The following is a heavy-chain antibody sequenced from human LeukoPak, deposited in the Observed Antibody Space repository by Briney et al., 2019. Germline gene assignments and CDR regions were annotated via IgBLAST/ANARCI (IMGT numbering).Heavy chain of an antibody. Sequence: GGSLRLSCAASGFTFSSYDMHWVRQATGKGLEWVSAIGTAGDTYYPGSVKGRFTISRENAKNSLYLQMNSLRAGDTAVYYCARARAFGRYYHDSSGYYDYWGQGTLVTVSS. CDR1: GFTFSSYD. V-gene: IGHV3-13*01. CDR3: ARARAFGRYYHDSSGYYDY. D-gene: IGHD3-22*01. CDR2: IGTAGDT. J-gene: IGHJ4*02.